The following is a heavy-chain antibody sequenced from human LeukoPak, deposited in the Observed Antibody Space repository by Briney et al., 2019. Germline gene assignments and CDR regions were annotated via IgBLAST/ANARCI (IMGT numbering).Heavy chain of an antibody. CDR1: GFSFSNAW. J-gene: IGHJ6*04. Sequence: GGSLRLSCAASGFSFSNAWMNWVRRAPGKGLEWVGRIKSKIDGGTIDYAAPVKGRFTISRDDSKNTLYLQMNSLKTEDTAVYYCTTLYDIVTGYYRVDVWGKGTTATVSS. CDR3: TTLYDIVTGYYRVDV. CDR2: IKSKIDGGTI. D-gene: IGHD3-9*01. V-gene: IGHV3-15*01.